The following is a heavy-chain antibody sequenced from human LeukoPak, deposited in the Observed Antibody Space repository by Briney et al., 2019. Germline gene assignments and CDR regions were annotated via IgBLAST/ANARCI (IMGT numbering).Heavy chain of an antibody. CDR3: ARDSGRDGYNSFDY. CDR1: GDXVSSNSAG. J-gene: IGHJ4*02. CDR2: TYYRSKWYN. V-gene: IGHV6-1*01. Sequence: SQTLSLTCAISGDXVSSNSAGWNWIRQSPSRGLEWLGRTYYRSKWYNDYAVSVKSRITINPDTSKNQFSLQLNSVTPEDTAVYYCARDSGRDGYNSFDYWGQGTLVTVSS. D-gene: IGHD5-24*01.